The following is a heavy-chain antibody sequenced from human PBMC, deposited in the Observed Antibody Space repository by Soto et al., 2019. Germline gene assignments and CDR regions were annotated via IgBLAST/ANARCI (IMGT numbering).Heavy chain of an antibody. J-gene: IGHJ5*02. Sequence: TLSLTCTFSGGSISSGGYYWSWIRQHPGKGLEWIGYIYYSGSTYYNPALKSRVTISVDTSKNQFSLKLSSFTSAPQALFYRARGPVRFLAWLLDRWFDPWGQGTMVTVSS. CDR1: GGSISSGGYY. CDR3: ARGPVRFLAWLLDRWFDP. V-gene: IGHV4-31*03. CDR2: IYYSGST. D-gene: IGHD3-3*01.